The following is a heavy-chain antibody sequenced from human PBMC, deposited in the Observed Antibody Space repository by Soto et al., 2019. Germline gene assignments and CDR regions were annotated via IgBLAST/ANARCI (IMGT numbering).Heavy chain of an antibody. CDR2: IYYSGST. CDR1: GGSISSGDYY. D-gene: IGHD3-9*01. CDR3: ARYYDILNGYNIGFDY. J-gene: IGHJ4*02. Sequence: PSETLSLTCTVSGGSISSGDYYWSWIRQPPGKGLEWIGYIYYSGSTYYNPSLKSRVTISVDTSKNQFSLKLSSVTAADTAVYYCARYYDILNGYNIGFDYWGQRTLVTVSS. V-gene: IGHV4-30-4*01.